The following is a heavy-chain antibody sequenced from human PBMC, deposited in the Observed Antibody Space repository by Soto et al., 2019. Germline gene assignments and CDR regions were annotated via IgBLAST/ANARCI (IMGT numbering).Heavy chain of an antibody. J-gene: IGHJ4*02. CDR2: LNHRNGQT. CDR3: ARETDTSMVDY. Sequence: QVQLVQSGAEVKKPGASVKVSCQTSGYNFSAYYFNWVRQAAGQGPEWMGWLNHRNGQTGYVQKFRGRVTMTRDTSIATVYLELSRLTSEDTAIDFCARETDTSMVDYWGQGTLVTVSS. V-gene: IGHV1-8*01. CDR1: GYNFSAYY. D-gene: IGHD5-18*01.